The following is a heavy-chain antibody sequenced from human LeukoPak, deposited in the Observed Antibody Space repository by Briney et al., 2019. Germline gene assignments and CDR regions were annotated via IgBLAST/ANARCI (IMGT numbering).Heavy chain of an antibody. Sequence: GGSLRLSCAASGFTFSSYWMSWVRQAPGKGLEWVANIKQDGSEKYYVDSVKGRFTISRDNAKNSLYLQMNSLRAEDTAVYYCARDYYDFWSGYYGRDGVPLDYWGQGTLVTVSS. V-gene: IGHV3-7*01. CDR3: ARDYYDFWSGYYGRDGVPLDY. CDR1: GFTFSSYW. J-gene: IGHJ4*02. D-gene: IGHD3-3*01. CDR2: IKQDGSEK.